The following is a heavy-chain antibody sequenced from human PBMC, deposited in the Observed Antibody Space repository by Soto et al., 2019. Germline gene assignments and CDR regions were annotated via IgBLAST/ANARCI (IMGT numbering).Heavy chain of an antibody. J-gene: IGHJ4*02. D-gene: IGHD2-15*01. Sequence: GSLRLSCETSGFSFSVYGMHWVRQAPGKGLEWVAVIWYDASKQFYAASVEGRFTISRDNSKAILYLQMNSLRAEDTAVYYCAAWAEGATEVHWGQGTLGTVSS. V-gene: IGHV3-33*01. CDR2: IWYDASKQ. CDR1: GFSFSVYG. CDR3: AAWAEGATEVH.